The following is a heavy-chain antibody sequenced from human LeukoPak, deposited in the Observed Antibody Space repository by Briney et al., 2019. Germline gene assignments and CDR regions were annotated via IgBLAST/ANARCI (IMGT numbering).Heavy chain of an antibody. CDR1: GYTFTSYA. Sequence: ASVKVSCKASGYTFTSYAMHWVRQAPGQRLEWMGWINAGNDYTKYSQKVQGRVTITRDTSASTGYMELSSLRSEDTAVYYCARAAVSLDVWGQGTTVTVSS. V-gene: IGHV1-3*01. J-gene: IGHJ6*02. D-gene: IGHD6-19*01. CDR2: INAGNDYT. CDR3: ARAAVSLDV.